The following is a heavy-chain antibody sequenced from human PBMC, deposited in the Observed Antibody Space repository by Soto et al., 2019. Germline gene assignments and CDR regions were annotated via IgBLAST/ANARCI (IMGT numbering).Heavy chain of an antibody. Sequence: QVQLVQSGAEVKKPGASVKVSCKASGYTFTSYGITWVRQAPGQGLEWMGWISAYNGNTNFAQKLQGRVTMTTDTSTSTVYMELRSLRSDDTAVYYCARAGLGRDIVVVPAAWGQGTLVTVSS. V-gene: IGHV1-18*04. CDR2: ISAYNGNT. CDR3: ARAGLGRDIVVVPAA. J-gene: IGHJ5*02. CDR1: GYTFTSYG. D-gene: IGHD2-2*01.